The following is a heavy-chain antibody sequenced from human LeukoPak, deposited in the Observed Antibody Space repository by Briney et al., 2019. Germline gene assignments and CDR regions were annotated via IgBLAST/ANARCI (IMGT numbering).Heavy chain of an antibody. V-gene: IGHV4-59*01. CDR3: ARDRSLASYYFDY. D-gene: IGHD5-12*01. J-gene: IGHJ4*02. Sequence: PSETLSLTCTVSGGSISSYYWSWIRQPPGKGLEWIGYIYYSGSTNYNPSLESRVTISVDTSKNQFSLKLSSVTAADTAVYYCARDRSLASYYFDYWGQGTLVTVSS. CDR2: IYYSGST. CDR1: GGSISSYY.